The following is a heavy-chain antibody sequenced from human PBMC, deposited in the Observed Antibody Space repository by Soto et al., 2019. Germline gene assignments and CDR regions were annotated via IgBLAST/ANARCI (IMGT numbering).Heavy chain of an antibody. V-gene: IGHV1-69*01. CDR1: GGTFSSYA. CDR3: ARRRSKPYYDSAFDY. CDR2: IIPIFGTA. Sequence: QVQLVQSGAEVKKPGSSVKVSCKASGGTFSSYAISWVRQAPGQGLEWMGGIIPIFGTANYAQKFQGRVTITADESTSTAYMELSSLRSEATAVYYCARRRSKPYYDSAFDYWGQETLVTVSS. D-gene: IGHD3-22*01. J-gene: IGHJ4*02.